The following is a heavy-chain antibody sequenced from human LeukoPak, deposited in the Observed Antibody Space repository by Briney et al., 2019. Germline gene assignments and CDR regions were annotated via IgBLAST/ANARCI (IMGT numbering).Heavy chain of an antibody. CDR2: IKQDGSEK. V-gene: IGHV3-7*01. CDR3: AREFRAVRYAMDV. D-gene: IGHD3-16*01. Sequence: GGSLRLSCAASGFTFSSYWMSWVRQAPGKGLEWVANIKQDGSEKYYVDSVKGRFTISRDNAKNSLYLQMNSLRAEDTAVYYCAREFRAVRYAMDVWGQGTTVTASS. CDR1: GFTFSSYW. J-gene: IGHJ6*02.